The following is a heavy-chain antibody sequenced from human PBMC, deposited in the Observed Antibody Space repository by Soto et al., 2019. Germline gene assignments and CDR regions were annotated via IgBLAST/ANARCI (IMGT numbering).Heavy chain of an antibody. V-gene: IGHV4-38-2*02. J-gene: IGHJ6*02. D-gene: IGHD2-21*02. CDR1: GYSISSGYY. Sequence: SETLSLTCAVSGYSISSGYYWGWIRQPPGKGLEWIGSIYHSGSTYYNPSLKSRVTISVDTSKNQFSLKLSSVTAADTAVYYCAREGGGNSHYYYGMDVWGQGTTVTVSS. CDR2: IYHSGST. CDR3: AREGGGNSHYYYGMDV.